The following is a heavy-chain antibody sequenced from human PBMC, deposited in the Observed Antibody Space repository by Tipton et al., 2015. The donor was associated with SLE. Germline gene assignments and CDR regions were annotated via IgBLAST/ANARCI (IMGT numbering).Heavy chain of an antibody. J-gene: IGHJ6*03. D-gene: IGHD5-18*01. V-gene: IGHV4-38-2*01. Sequence: TLSLTCAVSGFSISSGYYWGWIRQPPGKGLEWIGTIYHSGNTFYNPSLKSRLTLSVDTSKNQFSLKLTSVTPADTAVYYCTHSTDYYYVDVWGKGTTVTVSS. CDR2: IYHSGNT. CDR1: GFSISSGYY. CDR3: THSTDYYYVDV.